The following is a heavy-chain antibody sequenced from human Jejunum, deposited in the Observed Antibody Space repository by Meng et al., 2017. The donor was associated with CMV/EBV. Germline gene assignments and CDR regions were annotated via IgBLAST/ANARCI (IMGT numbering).Heavy chain of an antibody. CDR1: GYFFVGYY. J-gene: IGHJ4*02. CDR2: VNPNGGSP. CDR3: VRGGYDPNVDY. V-gene: IGHV1-2*02. D-gene: IGHD5-12*01. Sequence: SCKATGYFFVGYYIHWVRQAPGQGLEWMGWVNPNGGSPNYAQRFHGRVTMTRDASFTTAYMELTNLRSDDTAVYYCVRGGYDPNVDYWGQGTLVTVSS.